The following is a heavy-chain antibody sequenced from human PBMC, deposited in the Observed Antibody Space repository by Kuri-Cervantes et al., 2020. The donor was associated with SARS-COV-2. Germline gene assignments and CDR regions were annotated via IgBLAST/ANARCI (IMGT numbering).Heavy chain of an antibody. V-gene: IGHV3-11*04. D-gene: IGHD3-9*01. CDR3: ARDFDWLSTQDGYMDV. CDR1: GFIFSDYY. CDR2: IGPSGTTK. J-gene: IGHJ6*03. Sequence: GESLKISCTASGFIFSDYYMTWIRQAPGKGLEWVSNIGPSGTTKYYADSVKGRFTISRDNAKNTLHLQMNSLRAEDTAVYYCARDFDWLSTQDGYMDVWGKGTTVTVSS.